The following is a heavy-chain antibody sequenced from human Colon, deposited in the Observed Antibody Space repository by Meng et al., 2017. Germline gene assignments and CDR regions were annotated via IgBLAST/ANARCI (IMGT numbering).Heavy chain of an antibody. Sequence: LQESGPGLVRPSGNLSLTCAVSGGSISSSNYWSWVRQPPGKGLEWIGQIYLSGSPSYNPSLESRVTISVDKSKNQLSLRLTSVTAADTAIYYCARHGGWHFDYWGQGTLVTVSS. V-gene: IGHV4-4*02. CDR3: ARHGGWHFDY. D-gene: IGHD6-19*01. CDR2: IYLSGSP. J-gene: IGHJ4*02. CDR1: GGSISSSNY.